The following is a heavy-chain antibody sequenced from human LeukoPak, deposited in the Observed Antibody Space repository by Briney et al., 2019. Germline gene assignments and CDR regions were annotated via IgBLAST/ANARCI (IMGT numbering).Heavy chain of an antibody. Sequence: PSGTLSLTCTVSGGSISSYYWSWIRQPPGKGLEWIGYIYYSGSTNYNPSLKSRVTISVDTSKNQFSLKLSSVTAADTAVYYCARERVVIGAFDIWGQGTMVTVSS. J-gene: IGHJ3*02. CDR1: GGSISSYY. D-gene: IGHD3-22*01. V-gene: IGHV4-59*01. CDR3: ARERVVIGAFDI. CDR2: IYYSGST.